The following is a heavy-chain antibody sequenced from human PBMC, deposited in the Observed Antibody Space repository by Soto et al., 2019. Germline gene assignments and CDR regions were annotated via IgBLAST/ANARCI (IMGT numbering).Heavy chain of an antibody. CDR3: AKAVATTFGWFDP. Sequence: EVQLLESGGGLVQPGGPLRPPVAASEITFGTYPWNWSARAPGKGLEWVSSISGSGVITLYADSVRGRFTISRDNSKNTLYLQMNTLRAEDTAIYYCAKAVATTFGWFDPWGQGTLVTVSS. D-gene: IGHD2-15*01. CDR2: ISGSGVIT. CDR1: EITFGTYP. V-gene: IGHV3-23*01. J-gene: IGHJ5*02.